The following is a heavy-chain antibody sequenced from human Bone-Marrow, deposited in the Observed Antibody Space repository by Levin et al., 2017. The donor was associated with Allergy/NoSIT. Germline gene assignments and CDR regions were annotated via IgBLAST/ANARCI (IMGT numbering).Heavy chain of an antibody. CDR1: NDSVSYPTYY. Sequence: PGGSLRLSCTVSNDSVSYPTYYWTWVRQAPGKRMEWIGFIYYAGTTSYNPSLKSRVAISVDKSKNQFSLRLTAVTAADTASYFCASAKGVLGGRGLDVWGPGTLVTVTS. CDR3: ASAKGVLGGRGLDV. D-gene: IGHD3-16*01. CDR2: IYYAGTT. V-gene: IGHV4-61*01. J-gene: IGHJ4*02.